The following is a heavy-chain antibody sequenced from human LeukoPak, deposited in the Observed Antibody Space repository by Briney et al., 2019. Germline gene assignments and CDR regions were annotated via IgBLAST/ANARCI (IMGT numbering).Heavy chain of an antibody. V-gene: IGHV4-4*02. J-gene: IGHJ4*02. CDR3: ARAPYYDSSGYHSAYFEY. D-gene: IGHD3-22*01. CDR2: IFHSATT. Sequence: SETLSLTCAVSGGSINSSNWWSWVRQPPGKGLKWIGEIFHSATTNYNPSLKSRVTISVDKSKNHFSLKLSSVTAADTAVYYCARAPYYDSSGYHSAYFEYWGQGTLVTVSS. CDR1: GGSINSSNW.